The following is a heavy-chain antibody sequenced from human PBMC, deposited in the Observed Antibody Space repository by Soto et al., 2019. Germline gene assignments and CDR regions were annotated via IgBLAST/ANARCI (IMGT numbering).Heavy chain of an antibody. CDR1: GFTFSSYG. D-gene: IGHD3-10*01. CDR2: ISYDGSNK. Sequence: QVQLVESGGGVVQPGRSLRLSWAASGFTFSSYGMHWVRQAPGKGLEWVAVISYDGSNKYYADSVKGRFTISRDNSKNTLYLQMNSLRAEDTAVYYCAKDLRFGDFDYWGQGTLVTVSS. J-gene: IGHJ4*02. V-gene: IGHV3-30*18. CDR3: AKDLRFGDFDY.